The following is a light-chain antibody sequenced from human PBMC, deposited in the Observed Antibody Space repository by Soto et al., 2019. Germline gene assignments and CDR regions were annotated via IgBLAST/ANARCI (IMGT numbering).Light chain of an antibody. V-gene: IGKV3D-20*02. Sequence: MVLTQSPATLSLSPGGRATLSCGASQSVRSSYLAWYQQRVGLAPRLLIYEASNRATGIPARFSGSGSGTDFTLTISSLEPEDFAVYYCQQRSNWPLTFGGGTKVDI. CDR3: QQRSNWPLT. J-gene: IGKJ4*01. CDR1: QSVRSSY. CDR2: EAS.